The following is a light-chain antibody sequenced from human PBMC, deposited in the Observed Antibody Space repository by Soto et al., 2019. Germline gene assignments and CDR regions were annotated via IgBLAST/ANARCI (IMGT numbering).Light chain of an antibody. Sequence: DIQLTQSPSTLSASVGDRVTITRRASQTISTWLAWYQHKPGKAPNLLIYDASALPRGVPSRFSGSGSGTKFTLTIASLQPDDFATYYCQQYETFSGTFGPGTKVDIK. CDR2: DAS. V-gene: IGKV1-5*01. J-gene: IGKJ1*01. CDR3: QQYETFSGT. CDR1: QTISTW.